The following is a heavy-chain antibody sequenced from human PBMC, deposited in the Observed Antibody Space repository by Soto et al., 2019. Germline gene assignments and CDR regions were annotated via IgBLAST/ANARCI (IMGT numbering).Heavy chain of an antibody. D-gene: IGHD3-22*01. CDR1: GYTFTSYA. CDR2: INAGNGNT. Sequence: GASVKVSCKASGYTFTSYAMHWVRQAPGQRLEWMGWINAGNGNTKYSQKFQGRVTITRDTSASTAYMELSSLRSEDTAVYYCASLGFDYDSSGYPQKYYYYGMDVWGQGTTVTVSS. V-gene: IGHV1-3*01. CDR3: ASLGFDYDSSGYPQKYYYYGMDV. J-gene: IGHJ6*02.